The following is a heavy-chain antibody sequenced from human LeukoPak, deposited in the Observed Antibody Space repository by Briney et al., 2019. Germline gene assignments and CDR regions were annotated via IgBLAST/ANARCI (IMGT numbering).Heavy chain of an antibody. Sequence: GGSLRLSCAASEFTSNKYWMHWVRQAPGKGLVWVSRINGDGTRTDYVDSVKGRFTISRDNAKNTVNLQMNSLREEDTAVYYCVRETNCTGGSCYLSHWFDPWGQGTLVTVSS. J-gene: IGHJ5*02. CDR1: EFTSNKYW. D-gene: IGHD2-15*01. CDR3: VRETNCTGGSCYLSHWFDP. CDR2: INGDGTRT. V-gene: IGHV3-74*01.